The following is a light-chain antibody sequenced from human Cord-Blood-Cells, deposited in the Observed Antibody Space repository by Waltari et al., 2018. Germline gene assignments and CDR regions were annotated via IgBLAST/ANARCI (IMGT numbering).Light chain of an antibody. J-gene: IGKJ4*01. Sequence: EIVLTQSPATLSLSPGERATLSCRASQSVSSYLAWYQQKPGQAPRLLIYDASNRATGIPARFRGSGSGTDFTLTISSLEPEDFAVYYCQQRRNWLTFGGGTKVEMK. CDR3: QQRRNWLT. CDR1: QSVSSY. CDR2: DAS. V-gene: IGKV3-11*01.